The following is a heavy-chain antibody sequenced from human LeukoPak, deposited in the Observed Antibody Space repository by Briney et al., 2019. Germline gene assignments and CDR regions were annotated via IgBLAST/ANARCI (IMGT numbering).Heavy chain of an antibody. CDR1: GFTFSSYS. V-gene: IGHV3-30*05. CDR3: ARETYSSFDS. Sequence: PGGSLRLSCAASGFTFSSYSMNWVRQAPGKGLEWVAIISYDGSNKYFADSVKGRFTISRDNSKNTLYLQMNSLRAEDAAVYYCARETYSSFDSWGQGTLVTVSS. CDR2: ISYDGSNK. J-gene: IGHJ4*02. D-gene: IGHD6-13*01.